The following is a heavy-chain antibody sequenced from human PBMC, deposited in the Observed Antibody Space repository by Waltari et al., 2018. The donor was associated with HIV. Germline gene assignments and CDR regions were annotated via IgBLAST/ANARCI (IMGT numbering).Heavy chain of an antibody. CDR1: GYSFTSYW. Sequence: EVQLVQSGAEVKKPGESRQIYCKASGYSFTSYWIGWVRHMPGKGLEWMGIIYPGDSDTRYSPSFQGQVTISADKSISTAYLQWSSLKASDTAMYYCATSRSTYYDTGGYFDYWGQGTLVTVSS. V-gene: IGHV5-51*03. CDR2: IYPGDSDT. CDR3: ATSRSTYYDTGGYFDY. J-gene: IGHJ4*02. D-gene: IGHD3-22*01.